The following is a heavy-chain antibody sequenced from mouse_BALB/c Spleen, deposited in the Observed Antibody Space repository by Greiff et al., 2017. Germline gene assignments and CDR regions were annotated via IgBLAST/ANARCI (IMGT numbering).Heavy chain of an antibody. J-gene: IGHJ3*01. CDR2: ISSGGST. V-gene: IGHV5-6-5*01. Sequence: EVKLVESGGGLVKPGGSLKLSCAASGFTFSSYAMSWVRQTPEKRLEWVASISSGGSTYYPDSVKGRFTISRDNARNILYLQMSSLRSEDTAMYYCARPFLIYDGYYSWFAYWGQGTLVTVSA. D-gene: IGHD2-3*01. CDR1: GFTFSSYA. CDR3: ARPFLIYDGYYSWFAY.